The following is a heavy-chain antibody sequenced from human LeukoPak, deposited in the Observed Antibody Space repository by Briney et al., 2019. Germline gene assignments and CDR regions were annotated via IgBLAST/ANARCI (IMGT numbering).Heavy chain of an antibody. J-gene: IGHJ5*02. D-gene: IGHD3-10*01. CDR3: ADYGSGSYSWFDP. Sequence: SVKVSCKASGGTFSSYAIIWVRQAPGQGLEWMGRIIPILGIANYAQKFQGRVTITADKSTSTAYMELSSLRSEDTAVYYCADYGSGSYSWFDPWGQGTLVTVSS. CDR1: GGTFSSYA. CDR2: IIPILGIA. V-gene: IGHV1-69*04.